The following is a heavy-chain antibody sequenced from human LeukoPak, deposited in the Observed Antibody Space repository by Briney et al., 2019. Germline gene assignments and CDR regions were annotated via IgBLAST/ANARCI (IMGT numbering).Heavy chain of an antibody. CDR3: ARVYYYDSSGYLPLVDY. V-gene: IGHV1-18*01. CDR2: ISAYNGNT. D-gene: IGHD3-22*01. CDR1: GYTFTSYG. J-gene: IGHJ4*02. Sequence: ASVKVSCKASGYTFTSYGISWGRQAPGQGLEWMGWISAYNGNTNYAQKLQGRVTMTTDTSTSTAYMELRSLRSDDTAVYYCARVYYYDSSGYLPLVDYWGQGTLVTVSS.